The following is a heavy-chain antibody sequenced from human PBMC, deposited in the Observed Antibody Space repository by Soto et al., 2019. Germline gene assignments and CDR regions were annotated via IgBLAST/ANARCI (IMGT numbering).Heavy chain of an antibody. CDR1: GFTFSDYY. CDR2: ISSSGSTI. J-gene: IGHJ3*02. D-gene: IGHD4-17*01. Sequence: PVGSLRLSCAASGFTFSDYYMSWIRQAPGKGLEWVSYISSSGSTIYYADSVKGRFTISRDNAKNSLYLQMNSLRAEDTAVYYCARDYFPFYGGNSLSDAFDIWGQGTMVTV. V-gene: IGHV3-11*01. CDR3: ARDYFPFYGGNSLSDAFDI.